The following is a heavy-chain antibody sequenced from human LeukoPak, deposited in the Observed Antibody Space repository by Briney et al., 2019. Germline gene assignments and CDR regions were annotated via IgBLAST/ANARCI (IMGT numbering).Heavy chain of an antibody. V-gene: IGHV3-48*03. CDR3: ARVSRNLFDY. CDR1: GLTFNTYE. Sequence: SGGSLRLSCAASGLTFNTYEMNWVRQAPGKGLEWVSYIDGSGSTIYYADSVKGRFTISRDNAKNSLYLQMNSLRAEDTAVYYCARVSRNLFDYWGQGTLVTVSS. J-gene: IGHJ4*02. CDR2: IDGSGSTI.